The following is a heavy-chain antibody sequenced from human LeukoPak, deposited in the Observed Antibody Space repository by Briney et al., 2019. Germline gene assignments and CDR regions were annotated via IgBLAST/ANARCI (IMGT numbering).Heavy chain of an antibody. J-gene: IGHJ5*02. CDR2: IYPGDSDT. CDR1: GYSFTSYW. Sequence: GESLKISCKGSGYSFTSYWIGWVRQMPGKGLEWMGIIYPGDSDTRYSPSFQGQVTISADKSISTAYLQWSSLKASDTAMYYCARSSKEDSSGYYRNWFAPWGQGTLVTVSS. V-gene: IGHV5-51*01. D-gene: IGHD3-22*01. CDR3: ARSSKEDSSGYYRNWFAP.